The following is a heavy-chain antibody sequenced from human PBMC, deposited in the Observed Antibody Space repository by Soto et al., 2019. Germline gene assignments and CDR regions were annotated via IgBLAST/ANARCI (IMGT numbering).Heavy chain of an antibody. J-gene: IGHJ6*02. V-gene: IGHV3-33*01. CDR3: ARDQGIAVAGTYYYYGMDV. CDR1: GFTFSSYG. D-gene: IGHD6-19*01. Sequence: GGSLRLSCAASGFTFSSYGMHWVRQAPGKGLEWVAVIWYDGSNKYYADSVKGRFTISRDNSKNTLYLQMNSLRAEDTAVYYCARDQGIAVAGTYYYYGMDVWGQGTTVTVSS. CDR2: IWYDGSNK.